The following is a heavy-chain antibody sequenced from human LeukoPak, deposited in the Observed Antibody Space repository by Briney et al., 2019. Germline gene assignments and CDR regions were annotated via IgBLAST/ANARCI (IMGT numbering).Heavy chain of an antibody. Sequence: ASVKVSCKASGYTFTGYYLHWVRQAPGQGLQWMGWISPNSGFTNYARKFQGRVAMTRDTSITTAYMELSGLRSDDTAVYYCARAKRAARSVYYWGQGTLVTVSS. J-gene: IGHJ4*02. D-gene: IGHD6-25*01. CDR1: GYTFTGYY. CDR3: ARAKRAARSVYY. V-gene: IGHV1-2*02. CDR2: ISPNSGFT.